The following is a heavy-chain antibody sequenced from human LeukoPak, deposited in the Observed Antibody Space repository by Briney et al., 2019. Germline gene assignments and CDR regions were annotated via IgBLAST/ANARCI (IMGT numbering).Heavy chain of an antibody. CDR2: INPSGGST. D-gene: IGHD2-8*01. CDR1: GYTFTSYY. J-gene: IGHJ4*02. Sequence: GASVKVSCKASGYTFTSYYMHWVRQAPGQGLEWMGIINPSGGSTSYAQKFQGRVTMTRDMSTSTVYVELSSLRSEDTAVYYCARGYCTNGVCYDLGDYGGNEYFDYWGQGPLVTVSS. V-gene: IGHV1-46*01. CDR3: ARGYCTNGVCYDLGDYGGNEYFDY.